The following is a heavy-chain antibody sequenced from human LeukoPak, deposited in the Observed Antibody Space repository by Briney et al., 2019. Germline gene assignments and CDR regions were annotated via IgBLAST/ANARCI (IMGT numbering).Heavy chain of an antibody. J-gene: IGHJ6*02. Sequence: SETLSLTCAVYGGSFSGYYWSWIRQPPGKGLEWIGEINHSGSTNYNPSLKSRVTISVDTSKNQFSLKLSSVTAADTAVYYCARKVAVAGRYYYYYYGMDVWGQETTVTVSS. D-gene: IGHD6-19*01. CDR1: GGSFSGYY. CDR2: INHSGST. V-gene: IGHV4-34*01. CDR3: ARKVAVAGRYYYYYYGMDV.